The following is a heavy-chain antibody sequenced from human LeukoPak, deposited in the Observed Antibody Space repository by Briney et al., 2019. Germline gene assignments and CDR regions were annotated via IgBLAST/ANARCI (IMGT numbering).Heavy chain of an antibody. J-gene: IGHJ3*02. CDR3: ARVAVAGTRSFDI. V-gene: IGHV3-23*01. CDR2: ISGSGGST. Sequence: PGGTLRLSCAASGFTFSSYGMSWVRQAPGKGLEWVSAISGSGGSTYYADSVKGRFTISRDDAKNTLYLQMNSLRAEDTAVYYCARVAVAGTRSFDIWGQGTMVTVSS. CDR1: GFTFSSYG. D-gene: IGHD6-19*01.